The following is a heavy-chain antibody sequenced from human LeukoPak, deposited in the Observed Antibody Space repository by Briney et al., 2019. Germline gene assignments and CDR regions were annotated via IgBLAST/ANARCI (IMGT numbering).Heavy chain of an antibody. CDR2: INPNSGGT. J-gene: IGHJ4*02. Sequence: ASVKVSCKASGYTFTGYYMHWVRQVPGQGLEWMGWINPNSGGTNYAQKFQGRVTMTRDTSISTAYMGLSRLRSDDTAVYYCARGLSIMITFGGVIGLWGQGTLVTVSS. CDR3: ARGLSIMITFGGVIGL. D-gene: IGHD3-16*02. CDR1: GYTFTGYY. V-gene: IGHV1-2*02.